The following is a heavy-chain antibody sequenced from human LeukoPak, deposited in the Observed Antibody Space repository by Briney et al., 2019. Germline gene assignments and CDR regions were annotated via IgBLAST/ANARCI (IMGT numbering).Heavy chain of an antibody. CDR2: ISSNSAST. D-gene: IGHD1-26*01. J-gene: IGHJ4*02. Sequence: GGSLRLSCAASGFTFSSSAMNWVRQVPGKGLEWISYISSNSASTYYADSVKGRFTISRDNAKNSLYLHMNSLRADDTAVYYCARDTRSLIDYWGQGTLVTVSS. CDR3: ARDTRSLIDY. CDR1: GFTFSSSA. V-gene: IGHV3-48*01.